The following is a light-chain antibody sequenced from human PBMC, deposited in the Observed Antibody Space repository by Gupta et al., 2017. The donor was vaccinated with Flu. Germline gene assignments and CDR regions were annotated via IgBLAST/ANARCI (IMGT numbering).Light chain of an antibody. V-gene: IGKV1-39*01. Sequence: PSSLSAFVGDRVTITFRASESISSYLNWYQQKPGKAPKLLIYGASRLQSGVPSRFSGSGSGTDFTLTIISLQPEDFVTYYCQQSYSTPRTFGQGTKVEIK. CDR2: GAS. CDR3: QQSYSTPRT. J-gene: IGKJ1*01. CDR1: ESISSY.